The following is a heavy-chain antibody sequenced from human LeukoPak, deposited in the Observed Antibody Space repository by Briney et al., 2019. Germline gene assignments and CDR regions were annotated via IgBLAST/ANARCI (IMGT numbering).Heavy chain of an antibody. J-gene: IGHJ4*02. Sequence: SETLSLTCTVSGGSINSGSYSWSWIRQPAGKGLEWIGRIYTSGSTNYNPSLKSRVTISVDTSKNQFSLKLSSVTAADTAVYYCAREVYCSGGSCHDYWGQGTLVTVSS. V-gene: IGHV4-61*02. CDR2: IYTSGST. D-gene: IGHD2-15*01. CDR1: GGSINSGSYS. CDR3: AREVYCSGGSCHDY.